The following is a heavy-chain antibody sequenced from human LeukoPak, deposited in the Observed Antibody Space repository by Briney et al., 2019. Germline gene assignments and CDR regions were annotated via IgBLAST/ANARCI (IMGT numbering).Heavy chain of an antibody. CDR1: GYTFTGYY. J-gene: IGHJ4*02. CDR3: ARAYNWNLLVDY. D-gene: IGHD1-7*01. V-gene: IGHV1-2*02. CDR2: INPNSGGT. Sequence: ASVKVSCKASGYTFTGYYMHWVRQAPGQGLEWMGWINPNSGGTNYAQKFQGRVTMTSDTSISTAYMELSRLRSDDTAVYYCARAYNWNLLVDYWGQGTLVTVSS.